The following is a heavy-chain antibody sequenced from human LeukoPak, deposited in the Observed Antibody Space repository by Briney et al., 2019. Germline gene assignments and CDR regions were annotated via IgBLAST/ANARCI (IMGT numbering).Heavy chain of an antibody. Sequence: GGSLRLSCAASGFTFSNYAMSWVRQAPGKGLEWVSAISGNGVSPYYADSVRGRFTVSRDNSKNTLYLQMNSLRAEDTAVYYCAKMTTVTTRGVFDYWGQGTLVTVSS. CDR1: GFTFSNYA. CDR3: AKMTTVTTRGVFDY. CDR2: ISGNGVSP. V-gene: IGHV3-23*01. D-gene: IGHD4-17*01. J-gene: IGHJ4*02.